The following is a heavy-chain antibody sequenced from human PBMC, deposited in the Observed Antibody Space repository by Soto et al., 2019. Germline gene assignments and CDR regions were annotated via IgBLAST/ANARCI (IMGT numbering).Heavy chain of an antibody. CDR3: ARDFAMVRGVIFPS. D-gene: IGHD3-10*01. CDR2: TSGNGADT. V-gene: IGHV3-23*01. Sequence: PGGSLRLSCAASGFTFGDYAMSWVRQAPGKGLEWVSATSGNGADTSYADSVRGRFTISRDNSKDTLFLQMNSLRAEDTAVYYCARDFAMVRGVIFPSWGQGTLVTVSS. J-gene: IGHJ4*02. CDR1: GFTFGDYA.